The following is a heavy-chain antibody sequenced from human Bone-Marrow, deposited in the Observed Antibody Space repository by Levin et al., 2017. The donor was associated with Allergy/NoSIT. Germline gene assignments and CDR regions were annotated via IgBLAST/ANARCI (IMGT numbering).Heavy chain of an antibody. Sequence: ASVKVSCVASGFTFKNYAMTWVRQAPGKGLEWVSSISESGYNTYYADSVKVRFTISRDDSKSTLFLQMNDLRVDDTAIYYCAKGRLREEGYWGQGTLVTVSS. CDR3: AKGRLREEGY. V-gene: IGHV3-23*01. CDR2: ISESGYNT. CDR1: GFTFKNYA. J-gene: IGHJ4*02. D-gene: IGHD3-16*01.